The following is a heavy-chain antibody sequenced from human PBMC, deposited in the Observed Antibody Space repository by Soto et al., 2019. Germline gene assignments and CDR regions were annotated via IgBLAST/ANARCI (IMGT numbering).Heavy chain of an antibody. Sequence: PLVPKPHTYTVSECTIRSSKWRGCIQQPPGKGLEWIGSIYYSGTTYYNPSLKSRVTISRDSSKNTVSLEMTSLRAEDTAVYYCAKGGRQWLVTSDFNYWGQGALVTVSS. D-gene: IGHD6-19*01. CDR1: ECTIRSSKW. V-gene: IGHV4-39*01. CDR3: AKGGRQWLVTSDFNY. CDR2: IYYSGTT. J-gene: IGHJ4*02.